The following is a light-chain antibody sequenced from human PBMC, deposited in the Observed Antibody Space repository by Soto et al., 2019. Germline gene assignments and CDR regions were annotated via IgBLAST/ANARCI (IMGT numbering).Light chain of an antibody. J-gene: IGKJ1*01. V-gene: IGKV1-8*01. Sequence: AIRMTQSPSSLSASTGDRVTITCRASQGISSYLAWYQQKPGKAPKLLIYAASTLQSGVPSRFSGSGSATEFTLTISCLQSEDFATYSSQQYYSYPWTFGQGTKVDI. CDR2: AAS. CDR1: QGISSY. CDR3: QQYYSYPWT.